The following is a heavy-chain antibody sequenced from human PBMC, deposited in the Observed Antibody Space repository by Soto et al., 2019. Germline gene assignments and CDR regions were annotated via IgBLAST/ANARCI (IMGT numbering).Heavy chain of an antibody. CDR1: GFTSSSYS. V-gene: IGHV3-48*01. Sequence: GGSLRLSCAASGFTSSSYSMNWVRQAPGKGLEWVSYISSSSSTIYYADSVKGRFTISRDNSKNTLYLQMNSLRAEDTAVYYCAKSPMIVVVITGACDYWGQGTLVTVSS. CDR2: ISSSSSTI. J-gene: IGHJ4*02. D-gene: IGHD3-22*01. CDR3: AKSPMIVVVITGACDY.